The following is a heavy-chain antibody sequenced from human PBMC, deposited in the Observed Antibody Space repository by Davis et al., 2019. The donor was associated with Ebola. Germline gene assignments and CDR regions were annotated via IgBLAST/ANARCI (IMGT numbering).Heavy chain of an antibody. Sequence: PGGSLRLSCAASGFTFSSYWMSWVRQAPGKGLEWVANIKQDGSEKYYVDSVKGRFTISRDNSKNTLYLQMNSLRAEDTAVYYCAKDGYYYDSSGYYALLDYWGQGTLVTVSS. CDR1: GFTFSSYW. D-gene: IGHD3-22*01. V-gene: IGHV3-7*03. CDR2: IKQDGSEK. J-gene: IGHJ4*02. CDR3: AKDGYYYDSSGYYALLDY.